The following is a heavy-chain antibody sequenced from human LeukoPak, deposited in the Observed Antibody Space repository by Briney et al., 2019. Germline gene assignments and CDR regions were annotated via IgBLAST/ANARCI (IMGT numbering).Heavy chain of an antibody. CDR2: IYYSGST. D-gene: IGHD5-24*01. CDR1: GGSISSYY. Sequence: SETLSLTCTVSGGSISSYYWSWIRQPPGKGLEWIGYIYYSGSTNYNPSLKRRVTISVDTSKNQFSLKLSSVTAADTAVYYCARGGLQLGRPFDYWGQGTLVTVSS. V-gene: IGHV4-59*01. CDR3: ARGGLQLGRPFDY. J-gene: IGHJ4*02.